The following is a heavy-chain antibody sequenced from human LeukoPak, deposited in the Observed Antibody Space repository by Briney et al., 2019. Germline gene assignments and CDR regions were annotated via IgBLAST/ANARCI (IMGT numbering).Heavy chain of an antibody. Sequence: RSGGSLRLSCAASGVTFSDYSMNWVRQAPGKGLEWVSSISTSSINIFYADSVKGRFTISRDNAKNSLYLQMHSLRAEDTAVYYCARGHYGDTYGMDVWGQGTTVTVSS. CDR2: ISTSSINI. D-gene: IGHD4-17*01. CDR1: GVTFSDYS. V-gene: IGHV3-21*01. CDR3: ARGHYGDTYGMDV. J-gene: IGHJ6*02.